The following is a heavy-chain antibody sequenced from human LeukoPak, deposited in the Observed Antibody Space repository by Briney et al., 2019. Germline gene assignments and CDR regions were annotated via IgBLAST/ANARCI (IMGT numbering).Heavy chain of an antibody. CDR1: GGTFSSYA. D-gene: IGHD3-22*01. Sequence: ASVKVSCKASGGTFSSYAISWVRQAPRQGLEWMGGIIPIFGTANYAQKFQGRVTITTDESTSTAYMELSSLRSEDTAVYYCARPGSGYYYGPFDYWGQGTLVTVSS. CDR2: IIPIFGTA. V-gene: IGHV1-69*05. J-gene: IGHJ4*02. CDR3: ARPGSGYYYGPFDY.